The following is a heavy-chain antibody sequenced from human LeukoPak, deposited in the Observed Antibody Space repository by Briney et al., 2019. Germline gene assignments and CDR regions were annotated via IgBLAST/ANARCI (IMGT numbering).Heavy chain of an antibody. D-gene: IGHD3-10*01. CDR3: ASPPPGYYGSGSYPYEGYYFDY. Sequence: IPSETLSLTCTVSGGSIISSDNYWGWMRQPPGRGLEWIGSISYSGSPYHNPSLKSRVTISVDTSKTQFSLKLSSVTAADTAVYYCASPPPGYYGSGSYPYEGYYFDYWGQGTLVTVSS. J-gene: IGHJ4*02. CDR2: ISYSGSP. V-gene: IGHV4-39*01. CDR1: GGSIISSDNY.